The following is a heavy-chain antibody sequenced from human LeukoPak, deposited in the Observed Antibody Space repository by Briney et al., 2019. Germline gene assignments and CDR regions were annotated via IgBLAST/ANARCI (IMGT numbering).Heavy chain of an antibody. V-gene: IGHV3-23*01. D-gene: IGHD3-10*01. CDR1: GFTFSTFA. Sequence: PGGSLRLSCAASGFTFSTFAMIWVRQPPGGGLEWVSSIFPSGGEIHYADSVRGRFTISRDNYKNTMYLQMNSLRAEDTAVYYCAKRSGSGGPFDYWGQGILVTVSS. CDR3: AKRSGSGGPFDY. J-gene: IGHJ4*02. CDR2: IFPSGGEI.